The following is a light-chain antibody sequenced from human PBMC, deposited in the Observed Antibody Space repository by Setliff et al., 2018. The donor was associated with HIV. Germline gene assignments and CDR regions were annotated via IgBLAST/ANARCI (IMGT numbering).Light chain of an antibody. CDR1: QSVSSN. CDR3: QQYNNWPPWT. V-gene: IGKV3-15*01. Sequence: EIVMTQSPATLSVSPGQRATLSCRASQSVSSNLAWYQQKPGQPPRLLIYGAFTRATGIPARFSGSGSGTEFTLTISSLQSEDFAVYYCQQYNNWPPWTFGQGTKVDIK. J-gene: IGKJ1*01. CDR2: GAF.